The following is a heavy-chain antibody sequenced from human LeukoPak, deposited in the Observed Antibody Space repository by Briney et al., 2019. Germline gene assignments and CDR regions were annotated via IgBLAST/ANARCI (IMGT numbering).Heavy chain of an antibody. CDR1: GGSISSYY. CDR3: ARGRVSYGLGV. J-gene: IGHJ6*02. Sequence: NPSETLSLTCTVSGGSISSYYWSWIRQPPGKGLEWIGYIYYSGSTNYNPSLKSRVTISVDTSKNQFSLKLSSVTAADTAVYYCARGRVSYGLGVWGQGTTVTVSS. CDR2: IYYSGST. V-gene: IGHV4-59*01. D-gene: IGHD5-18*01.